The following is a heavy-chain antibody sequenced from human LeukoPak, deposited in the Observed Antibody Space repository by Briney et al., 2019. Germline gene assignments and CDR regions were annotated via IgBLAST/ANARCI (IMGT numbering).Heavy chain of an antibody. CDR2: INTNTGNP. Sequence: RASVKVSCKASGYTFTRDAMVWVRQAPGQGLEWMGWINTNTGNPTYAQGFTGRFVFSLDTSVSTAYLQISSLKAEDTAVYYCARTDTGITRGDFVHWGQGTLVTVSS. CDR1: GYTFTRDA. J-gene: IGHJ4*02. CDR3: ARTDTGITRGDFVH. D-gene: IGHD5-18*01. V-gene: IGHV7-4-1*02.